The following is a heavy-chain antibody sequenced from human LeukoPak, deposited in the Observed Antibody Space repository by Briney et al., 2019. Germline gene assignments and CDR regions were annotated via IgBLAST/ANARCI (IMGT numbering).Heavy chain of an antibody. V-gene: IGHV3-74*01. D-gene: IGHD2-2*01. CDR2: INPDDEST. Sequence: GGSLRLSCAASGFTFRKYWLHWVRQAPGKGLVWVSRINPDDESTSYADSVKGRFTISRDNAKSTLYLQMNSLRAEDTAVYYCARRQVVPAAPTAMVSGPVDYWGQGTLVTVSS. CDR3: ARRQVVPAAPTAMVSGPVDY. CDR1: GFTFRKYW. J-gene: IGHJ4*02.